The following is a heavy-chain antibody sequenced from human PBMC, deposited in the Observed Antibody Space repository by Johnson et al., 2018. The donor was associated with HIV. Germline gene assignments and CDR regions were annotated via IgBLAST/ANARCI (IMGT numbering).Heavy chain of an antibody. V-gene: IGHV3-30*04. CDR2: ISYDGSNK. Sequence: QVQLVESGGGVVQPGRSLRLSCAASGFTFSSYAMHWVRQAPGKGLEWVAVISYDGSNKYYADSVKGRFTISRDNSKNTLYLQMNSLRAEDTAVYYCSRHSPVGGFRAFDIWGQGTMVTVSS. CDR1: GFTFSSYA. CDR3: SRHSPVGGFRAFDI. J-gene: IGHJ3*02. D-gene: IGHD5-12*01.